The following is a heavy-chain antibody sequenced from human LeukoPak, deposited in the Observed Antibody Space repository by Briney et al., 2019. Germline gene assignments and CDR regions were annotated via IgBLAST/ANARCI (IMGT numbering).Heavy chain of an antibody. CDR3: ARDAPGNTALDY. D-gene: IGHD5-18*01. Sequence: GGSLRLSCAASGFTFSGFAMSWVRQAPGKGLQWVSSISAGSTNKYYADSVKGRFTISRDNAKNTLYLQMNSLRAEDTAVYYCARDAPGNTALDYWGQGTLVTVSS. CDR2: ISAGSTNK. J-gene: IGHJ4*02. CDR1: GFTFSGFA. V-gene: IGHV3-23*01.